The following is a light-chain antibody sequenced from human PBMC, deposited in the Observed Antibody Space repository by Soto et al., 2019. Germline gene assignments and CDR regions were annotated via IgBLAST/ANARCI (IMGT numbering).Light chain of an antibody. CDR1: SSDVGGYDY. CDR3: SSYTSSSTYV. CDR2: DVT. Sequence: QSALTQPASVSGSPGQSVTISCTGTSSDVGGYDYVSWYQHHPGKAPKLVIYDVTYRPSGVSDRFSGSKSANTASLTISGLQAEHEADYYCSSYTSSSTYVFGTGTKLTVL. J-gene: IGLJ1*01. V-gene: IGLV2-14*01.